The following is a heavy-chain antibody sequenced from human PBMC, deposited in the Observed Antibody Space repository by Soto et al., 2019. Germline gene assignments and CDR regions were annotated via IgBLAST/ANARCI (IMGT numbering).Heavy chain of an antibody. Sequence: GGSLRLCCAASGFTFSGYAMHWVRQAPGRGREWVAVISYDGSNKYYADSVKGRFTISRDNSKNTLYLQMNSLRAEDTAVYYCGVDCVVVTAIRVYYYSGIDVWGRGTTVTVSS. CDR1: GFTFSGYA. D-gene: IGHD2-21*02. J-gene: IGHJ6*02. CDR3: GVDCVVVTAIRVYYYSGIDV. CDR2: ISYDGSNK. V-gene: IGHV3-30-3*01.